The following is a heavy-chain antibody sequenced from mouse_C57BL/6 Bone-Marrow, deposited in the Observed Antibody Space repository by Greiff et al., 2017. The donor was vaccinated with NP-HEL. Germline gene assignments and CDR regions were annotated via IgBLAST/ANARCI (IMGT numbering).Heavy chain of an antibody. CDR1: GYTFTDYN. CDR3: ARAHYGSSDWYFDV. D-gene: IGHD1-1*01. J-gene: IGHJ1*03. CDR2: INPNNGGT. Sequence: EVQLQQSGPELVKPGASVKIPCKASGYTFTDYNMDWVKQSHGKSLEWIGDINPNNGGTIYNQKFKGKATLTVDKSSSTAYMELRSLTSEDTAVYYCARAHYGSSDWYFDVWGTGTTVTVSS. V-gene: IGHV1-18*01.